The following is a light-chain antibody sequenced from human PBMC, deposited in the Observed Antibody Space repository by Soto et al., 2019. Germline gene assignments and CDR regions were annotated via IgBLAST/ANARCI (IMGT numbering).Light chain of an antibody. CDR1: QSVSSTY. V-gene: IGKV3-20*01. CDR3: QQYETSLPWT. J-gene: IGKJ1*01. CDR2: GVS. Sequence: VLTQSPGTLYLFPGERATLSCRASQSVSSTYLAWYQQKPGQAPRLLIYGVSSRATGIPDRFSGSGSGTDFTLTISRLEPEDFAVYYCQQYETSLPWTFGQGTKV.